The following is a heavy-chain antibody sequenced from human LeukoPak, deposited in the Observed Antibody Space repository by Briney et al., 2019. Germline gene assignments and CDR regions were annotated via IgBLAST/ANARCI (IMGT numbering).Heavy chain of an antibody. J-gene: IGHJ6*02. Sequence: ASVKVSCKASGGTFSSYAISWVRQAPGQGLEWMGRIIPILGIANYAQKFQGRVTITADKSTSTAYMGLSSLRSEDTAVYYCARDGRYYYDSSGYYDYYGMDVWGQGTTVTVSS. CDR1: GGTFSSYA. CDR2: IIPILGIA. D-gene: IGHD3-22*01. V-gene: IGHV1-69*04. CDR3: ARDGRYYYDSSGYYDYYGMDV.